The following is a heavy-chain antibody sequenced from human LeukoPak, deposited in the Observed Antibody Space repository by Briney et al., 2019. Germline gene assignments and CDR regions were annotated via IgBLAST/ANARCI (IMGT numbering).Heavy chain of an antibody. Sequence: GGSLRLSCAASGFTVSSNYMSWVRQAPGKGLEWVSVIYSGGSTYYADSVKGRFTISRDNSKNTLYLQMNSLRAEDTAVYYCARMDSSGSPNHYYYGMDVWGQGTTVTVSS. CDR2: IYSGGST. V-gene: IGHV3-66*01. J-gene: IGHJ6*02. CDR1: GFTVSSNY. CDR3: ARMDSSGSPNHYYYGMDV. D-gene: IGHD3-22*01.